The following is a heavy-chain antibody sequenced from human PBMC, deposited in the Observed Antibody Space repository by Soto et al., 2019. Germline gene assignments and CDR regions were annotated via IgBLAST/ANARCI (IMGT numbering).Heavy chain of an antibody. V-gene: IGHV6-1*01. CDR2: TYYRSRWYN. CDR3: AREFPNNVRTDSYPVY. Sequence: SQTLSLTCVISGDSVSGNSAAWNWIRQSPSRGLEWLGRTYYRSRWYNDYAVSVKSRITVTPDTSKNQFSLHLNSVTPEDTAVYYCAREFPNNVRTDSYPVYRGQGALLTVS. D-gene: IGHD5-18*01. CDR1: GDSVSGNSAA. J-gene: IGHJ4*02.